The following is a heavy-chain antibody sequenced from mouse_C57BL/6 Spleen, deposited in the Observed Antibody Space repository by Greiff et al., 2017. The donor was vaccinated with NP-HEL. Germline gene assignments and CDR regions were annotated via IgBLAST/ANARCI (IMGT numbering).Heavy chain of an antibody. J-gene: IGHJ3*01. D-gene: IGHD1-3*01. CDR2: IYPGDGAT. Sequence: VQLQQSGAELVKPGASVKISCKASGYAFSSYWMNWVKQRPGKGLEWIGQIYPGDGATNYNGKFKGKATLTADNSSSTAYMQLSSLTSEDAAVYFCARSSDYIASGFAYWCQGTLVTVSA. CDR3: ARSSDYIASGFAY. CDR1: GYAFSSYW. V-gene: IGHV1-80*01.